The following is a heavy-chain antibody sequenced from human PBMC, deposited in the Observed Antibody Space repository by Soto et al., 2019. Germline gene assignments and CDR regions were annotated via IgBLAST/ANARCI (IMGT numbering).Heavy chain of an antibody. Sequence: SETLSLTCAVYGGPFSGYYWSWIRQPPGKGLEWIGEINHSGSTNYNPSLKSRVTISVDTSKNQFSLKLSSVTAADTAVYYCARRRRVNYDFWSGHYYGMDVWGQGTTVTVS. CDR3: ARRRRVNYDFWSGHYYGMDV. CDR2: INHSGST. D-gene: IGHD3-3*01. CDR1: GGPFSGYY. J-gene: IGHJ6*02. V-gene: IGHV4-34*01.